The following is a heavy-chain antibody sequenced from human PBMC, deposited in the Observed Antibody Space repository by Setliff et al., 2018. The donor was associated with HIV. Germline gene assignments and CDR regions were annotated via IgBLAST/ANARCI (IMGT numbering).Heavy chain of an antibody. D-gene: IGHD2-15*01. Sequence: GGSLRLSCAASGFTFSNYAMTWVRQAAGKGLEWVSAISSSGINTYYIDSVKGRFIISRDNSRNTLYLQLNSLRAEDTAVYFCAKHHYCSGSSCSYDFWGRGTLVTVSS. J-gene: IGHJ4*02. V-gene: IGHV3-23*01. CDR3: AKHHYCSGSSCSYDF. CDR2: ISSSGINT. CDR1: GFTFSNYA.